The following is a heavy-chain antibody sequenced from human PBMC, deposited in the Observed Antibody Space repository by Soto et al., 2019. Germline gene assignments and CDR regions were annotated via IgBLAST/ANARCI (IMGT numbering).Heavy chain of an antibody. J-gene: IGHJ5*02. CDR1: GFTFSSYS. CDR2: ISSSSSTI. D-gene: IGHD1-26*01. Sequence: GGSLRLSCAASGFTFSSYSMNWVRQAPGKGLEWVSYISSSSSTIYYADSVKGRFTISRDTAKNSLYLHMNSLRDEDTVFFYCAREGGRRNWYALWGQGSWVTVSS. V-gene: IGHV3-48*02. CDR3: AREGGRRNWYAL.